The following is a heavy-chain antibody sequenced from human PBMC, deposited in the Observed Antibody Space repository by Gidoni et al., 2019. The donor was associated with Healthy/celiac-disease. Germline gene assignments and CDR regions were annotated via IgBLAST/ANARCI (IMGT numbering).Heavy chain of an antibody. D-gene: IGHD2-2*01. CDR2: IYSGGTT. V-gene: IGHV3-66*01. CDR1: GFTVSSNY. Sequence: EVQLVESGGGLVQPGGSLRLSCAASGFTVSSNYMSWVRQAPGKGLEWVSVIYSGGTTYPADSVKGRFTISRDNSKNTLHLQMNSLRAEDTAVYHCARDIVVPGAAYGMDVWGQGTTVTVSS. CDR3: ARDIVVPGAAYGMDV. J-gene: IGHJ6*02.